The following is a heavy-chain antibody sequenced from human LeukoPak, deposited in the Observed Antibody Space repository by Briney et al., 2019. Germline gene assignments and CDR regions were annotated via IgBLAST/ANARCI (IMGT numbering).Heavy chain of an antibody. CDR2: INHSGST. J-gene: IGHJ4*02. CDR3: ASGRGSSSWYRW. V-gene: IGHV4-34*01. Sequence: SETLSLTCAVYGGSFSGYYWSWIRQPPGKGLEWIGEINHSGSTNYNPSLKSRVTISVDTSKNQFSLKLSSVTAADTAVYYCASGRGSSSWYRWWGQGTLVTVSS. CDR1: GGSFSGYY. D-gene: IGHD6-13*01.